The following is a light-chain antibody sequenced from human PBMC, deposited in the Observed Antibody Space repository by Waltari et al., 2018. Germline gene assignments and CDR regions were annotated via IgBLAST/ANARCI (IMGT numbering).Light chain of an antibody. J-gene: IGLJ3*02. CDR1: SSDVGGYNY. V-gene: IGLV2-11*01. Sequence: QSALTQPRSVSGSPGQSVTISCTGTSSDVGGYNYVSWYQQYPGKAPKLLIYDVTRVPPGVPACCSGSKSGNTASLSISGVQAEDEADYYWCSYAGSYPHWVFGGGTKLTVL. CDR2: DVT. CDR3: CSYAGSYPHWV.